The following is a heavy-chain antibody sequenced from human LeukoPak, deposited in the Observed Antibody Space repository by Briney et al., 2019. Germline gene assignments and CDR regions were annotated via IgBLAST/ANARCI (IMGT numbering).Heavy chain of an antibody. CDR3: AKVLEMVTAAFDY. CDR2: ISGSGGST. D-gene: IGHD2-15*01. Sequence: PGGSLRLSCAASGFTFSSYAMSWVRQAPGKGLEWVSAISGSGGSTYYADSVKGPFTISRDNSKNTLYLQMNSLRAEDTAVYYCAKVLEMVTAAFDYWGQGTLVTVSS. CDR1: GFTFSSYA. J-gene: IGHJ4*02. V-gene: IGHV3-23*01.